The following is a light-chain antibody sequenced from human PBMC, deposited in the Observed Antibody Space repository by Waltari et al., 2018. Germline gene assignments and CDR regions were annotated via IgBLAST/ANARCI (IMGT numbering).Light chain of an antibody. Sequence: DIQMTQSPSSLSASVGDRVTITCRASQSISIYLNGYQQEPGKAPKLLIYAASSLQSGVPSRFSGSGSGTDFTLTISSLQPEDFATYYCQKSSSTPPWTFGQGTKVEIK. CDR1: QSISIY. V-gene: IGKV1-39*01. CDR2: AAS. J-gene: IGKJ1*01. CDR3: QKSSSTPPWT.